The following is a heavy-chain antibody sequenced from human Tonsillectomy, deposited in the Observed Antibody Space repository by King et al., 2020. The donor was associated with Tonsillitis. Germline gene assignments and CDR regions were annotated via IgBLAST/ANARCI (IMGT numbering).Heavy chain of an antibody. J-gene: IGHJ5*02. Sequence: QLVQSGAEVKKPGASVKVSCKASGYTFTGYYMHWVRQAPGQGLEWMGWINPNSGGTNSAQKFQGRLTMTRDTSISTAYMVLSRLRSDDTAVYYCATIEGGDGGYDRAWGQGTLVTVSS. CDR3: ATIEGGDGGYDRA. CDR1: GYTFTGYY. D-gene: IGHD5-12*01. CDR2: INPNSGGT. V-gene: IGHV1-2*02.